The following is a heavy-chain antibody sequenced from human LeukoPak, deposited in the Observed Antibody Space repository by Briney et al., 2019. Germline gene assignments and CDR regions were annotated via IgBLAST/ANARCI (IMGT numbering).Heavy chain of an antibody. V-gene: IGHV3-23*01. CDR3: AKKKNWGLYAFDI. CDR1: GFTFSSYG. Sequence: PGRSLRLSCAASGFTFSSYGMHWVRQAPGKGLEWVSAISGSGGTTYYADSVKGRFTISRDNSKNTLCLQMNSLRAEDTAVYYCAKKKNWGLYAFDIWGQGTMVTVSS. J-gene: IGHJ3*02. CDR2: ISGSGGTT. D-gene: IGHD7-27*01.